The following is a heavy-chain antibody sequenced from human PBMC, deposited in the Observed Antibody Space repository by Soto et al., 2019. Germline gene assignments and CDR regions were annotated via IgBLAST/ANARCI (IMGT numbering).Heavy chain of an antibody. CDR2: TYYRSKWYN. CDR1: GDSVSSNSAA. J-gene: IGHJ5*02. CDR3: ARDQPLNTVNHNWFDP. Sequence: SQTLSLTCAISGDSVSSNSAAWNWIRQSPSRGLEWLGRTYYRSKWYNDYAVPVKSRITINPDTSKNQFSLQLNSVTPEDTAVYYCARDQPLNTVNHNWFDPWGQGTLVTVSS. V-gene: IGHV6-1*01.